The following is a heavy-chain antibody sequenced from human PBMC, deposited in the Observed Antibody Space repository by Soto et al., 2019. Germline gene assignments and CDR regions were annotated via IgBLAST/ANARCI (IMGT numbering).Heavy chain of an antibody. V-gene: IGHV1-2*04. CDR2: INPNSGGT. J-gene: IGHJ6*03. CDR3: ARSGWYGGSNYYYYMDV. D-gene: IGHD6-19*01. CDR1: GYTFTGYY. Sequence: RPSVKVSCKASGYTFTGYYMHWVRQAPGQGLEWMGWINPNSGGTNYAQKFQGWVTMTRDTSISTAYMELSRLRSDDTAVYYCARSGWYGGSNYYYYMDVWGKGTTVTVSS.